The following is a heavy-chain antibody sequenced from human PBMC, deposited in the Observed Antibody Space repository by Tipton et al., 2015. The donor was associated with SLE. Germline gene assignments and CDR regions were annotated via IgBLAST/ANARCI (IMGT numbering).Heavy chain of an antibody. CDR3: AGAWQGYCSGGTCYVLDY. D-gene: IGHD2-15*01. V-gene: IGHV4-59*11. CDR1: GGSISSHY. CDR2: IYYSETT. Sequence: TLSLTCTVSGGSISSHYWSWIRQPPGKGLEWIGYIYYSETTNYNPSLKSRVTISVDTSKNQFSLKLRSVTAADTAVYYCAGAWQGYCSGGTCYVLDYWGQGTLVTVSS. J-gene: IGHJ4*02.